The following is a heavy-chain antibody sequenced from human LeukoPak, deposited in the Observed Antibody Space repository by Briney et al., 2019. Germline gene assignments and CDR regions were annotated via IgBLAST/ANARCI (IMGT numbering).Heavy chain of an antibody. D-gene: IGHD5-18*01. CDR3: ARTTEGGYTYDYFYYYMDV. Sequence: SETLSLTCTVSGGSIWNYYWSWIRQPPGKGLEWIGYIYYSGSTNYNPSLKSRVTISVDTSKNQFSLKLSSVTAADTAVYCCARTTEGGYTYDYFYYYMDVWGKGTTVTISS. CDR2: IYYSGST. J-gene: IGHJ6*03. V-gene: IGHV4-59*01. CDR1: GGSIWNYY.